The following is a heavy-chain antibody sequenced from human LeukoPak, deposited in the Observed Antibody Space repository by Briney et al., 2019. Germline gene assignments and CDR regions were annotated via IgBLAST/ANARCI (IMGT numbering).Heavy chain of an antibody. D-gene: IGHD1-26*01. Sequence: SVKVSCKASGGTFSSYAISWVRQAPGQGLEWMGGIIPIFGTANYAQKFQGRVTITADESTSTAYMELSSPRSEDTAVYYCARDGVVGATRGVGYFDYWGQGTLVTVSS. CDR2: IIPIFGTA. CDR1: GGTFSSYA. CDR3: ARDGVVGATRGVGYFDY. V-gene: IGHV1-69*13. J-gene: IGHJ4*02.